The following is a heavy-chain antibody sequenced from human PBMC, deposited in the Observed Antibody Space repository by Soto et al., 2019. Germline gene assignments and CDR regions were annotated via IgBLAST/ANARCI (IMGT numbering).Heavy chain of an antibody. CDR2: IDPSDSYT. V-gene: IGHV5-10-1*01. CDR3: ATPYSSRPVYYYYGMDV. Sequence: GESLKISCKGSGYSFTSYWISWVRQMPGKGLEWMERIDPSDSYTNYSPSFQGHVTISADKSISTAYLQWSSLKASDTAMYYCATPYSSRPVYYYYGMDVWGQGTTVTVSS. D-gene: IGHD6-13*01. J-gene: IGHJ6*02. CDR1: GYSFTSYW.